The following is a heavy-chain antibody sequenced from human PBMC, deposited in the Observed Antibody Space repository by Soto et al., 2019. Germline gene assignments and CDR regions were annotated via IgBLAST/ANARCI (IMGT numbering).Heavy chain of an antibody. V-gene: IGHV3-23*01. CDR2: ISGSGGST. CDR1: GFTFSSYV. J-gene: IGHJ4*02. D-gene: IGHD6-13*01. Sequence: GGSLRLSCAASGFTFSSYVMSWVRQAPGKGLEWVSAISGSGGSTYYADSVKGRFTISRDNSKNTLYLQMNSLRAEDTAVYYCAKDGSSSWYFDYWGQGTLVTVSS. CDR3: AKDGSSSWYFDY.